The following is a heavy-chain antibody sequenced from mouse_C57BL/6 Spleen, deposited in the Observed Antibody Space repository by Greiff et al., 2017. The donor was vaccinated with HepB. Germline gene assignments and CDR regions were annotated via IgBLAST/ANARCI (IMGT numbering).Heavy chain of an antibody. CDR1: GYTFTSYG. V-gene: IGHV1-81*01. CDR3: ARWVYYGSSVDY. D-gene: IGHD1-1*01. CDR2: IYPRSGNT. J-gene: IGHJ2*01. Sequence: VKVVESGAELARPGASVKLSCKASGYTFTSYGISWVKQRTGQGLEWIGEIYPRSGNTYYNEKFKGKATLTADKSSSTAYMELRSLTSEDSAVYFCARWVYYGSSVDYWGQGTTLTVSS.